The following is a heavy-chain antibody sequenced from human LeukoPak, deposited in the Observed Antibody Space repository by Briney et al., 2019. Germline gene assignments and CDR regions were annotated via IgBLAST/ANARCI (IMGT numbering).Heavy chain of an antibody. J-gene: IGHJ4*02. CDR3: ARLTTVTMMFDY. Sequence: SETLSLTCTVSGASIRTGLYYWSWIRQSPGKGLEWIGYIYYSGDTYYNPSLEGQLNISVDASKNQFSLKLSSVTAADTAVYYCARLTTVTMMFDYWGQGTLVTVSS. D-gene: IGHD4-17*01. V-gene: IGHV4-30-4*08. CDR1: GASIRTGLYY. CDR2: IYYSGDT.